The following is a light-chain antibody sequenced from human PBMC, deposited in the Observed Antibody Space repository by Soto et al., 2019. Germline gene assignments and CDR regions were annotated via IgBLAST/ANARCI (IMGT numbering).Light chain of an antibody. CDR2: EVS. CDR1: SSDVGDYIS. V-gene: IGLV2-14*01. CDR3: TSYTSSTTLYV. J-gene: IGLJ1*01. Sequence: QSVLTQHASVSGSPGQSISISCTGPSSDVGDYISVSWFQHHPGKAPKLMIYEVSNRPSGVSNRFSGSKSANTASLTISGLQAEDEADYYCTSYTSSTTLYVFGTGTKLTVL.